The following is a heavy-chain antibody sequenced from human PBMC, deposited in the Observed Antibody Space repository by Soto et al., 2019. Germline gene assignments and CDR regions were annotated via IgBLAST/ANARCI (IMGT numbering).Heavy chain of an antibody. J-gene: IGHJ4*02. CDR1: GYIFTTYG. Sequence: QVHLVQSGAEVKKPGASVKVSCKGSGYIFTTYGITWVRQAPGQGLEWMGWISAHNGNTNYAQKLQGRVTVTRDTSTSTDYMELRNLRSDDTAVYYCARGRYGEYWGQGALVTVSS. D-gene: IGHD3-10*01. CDR2: ISAHNGNT. CDR3: ARGRYGEY. V-gene: IGHV1-18*01.